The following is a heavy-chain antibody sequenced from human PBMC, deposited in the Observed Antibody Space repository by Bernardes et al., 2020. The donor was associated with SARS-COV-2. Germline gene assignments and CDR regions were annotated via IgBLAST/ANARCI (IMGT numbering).Heavy chain of an antibody. Sequence: ASVKVSCKVSGYSFTSYGLSWVRQAPGQGLEWMGWISAFNGNTNSAQKVQDRVTLTADTSTSTVYMELRSLRSDDTAVYYCARAFENYYDRSGNYYSDAFDIWGQGTMVTVS. CDR1: GYSFTSYG. CDR2: ISAFNGNT. CDR3: ARAFENYYDRSGNYYSDAFDI. V-gene: IGHV1-18*01. J-gene: IGHJ3*02. D-gene: IGHD3-22*01.